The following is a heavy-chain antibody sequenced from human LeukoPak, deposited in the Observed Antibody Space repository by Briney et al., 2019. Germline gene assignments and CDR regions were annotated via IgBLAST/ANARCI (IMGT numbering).Heavy chain of an antibody. CDR3: ARDGRYCSGGSCYSGWFDP. V-gene: IGHV4-59*01. D-gene: IGHD2-15*01. Sequence: PSETLSLTCTVSGGSISSYYWSWIRQPPGKGLEWIGYIYYSGSTNYNPSLKSRVTISVDTSKNQFSLKLSSVTAADTAVYYCARDGRYCSGGSCYSGWFDPWGQGTLVTVSS. J-gene: IGHJ5*02. CDR1: GGSISSYY. CDR2: IYYSGST.